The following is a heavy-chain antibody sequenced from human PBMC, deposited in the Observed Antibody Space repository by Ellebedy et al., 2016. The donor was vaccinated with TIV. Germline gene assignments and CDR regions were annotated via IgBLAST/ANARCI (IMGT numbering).Heavy chain of an antibody. J-gene: IGHJ5*02. V-gene: IGHV3-7*01. CDR2: IRQEGGVK. CDR1: GFNFRSYW. CDR3: ARRGSYGDYAVQINSWSDT. Sequence: GESLKISCIASGFNFRSYWMTWVRQAPGKGLEWVANIRQEGGVKYYVDSVRGRFTVSRDNARNSLYLQMNNLRVEDTAVYYCARRGSYGDYAVQINSWSDTWGQGTLVTVSS. D-gene: IGHD3-16*01.